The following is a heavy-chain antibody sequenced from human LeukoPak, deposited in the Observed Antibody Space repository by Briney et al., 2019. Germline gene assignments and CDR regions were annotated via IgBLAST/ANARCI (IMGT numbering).Heavy chain of an antibody. V-gene: IGHV4-39*01. D-gene: IGHD1-26*01. J-gene: IGHJ4*02. CDR2: IYVIGTN. Sequence: SETLSLTCTLSGGSVSSRNHYWGWIRQPPGKGLEWIGSIYVIGTNYYNPSLQSRVTLSVDTSKNQVSLKLTSVTAADTALYYCARQVGATTLIDHWGQGTLVTASS. CDR3: ARQVGATTLIDH. CDR1: GGSVSSRNHY.